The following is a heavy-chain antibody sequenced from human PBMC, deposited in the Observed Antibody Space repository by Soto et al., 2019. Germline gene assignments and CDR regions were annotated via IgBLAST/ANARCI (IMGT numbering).Heavy chain of an antibody. CDR2: IFSNDEK. J-gene: IGHJ5*02. D-gene: IGHD3-3*01. Sequence: SGPTVLNPTENLTLTFTVSGFSLINARMGVSWIRQPPGKALEWLAHIFSNDEKSYSTSLKSRLTISKDTSKSQVVLTMTNMDPVDTATYYCARNYDFWSGSNSFDPWGQGPLVTVSS. V-gene: IGHV2-26*01. CDR1: GFSLINARMG. CDR3: ARNYDFWSGSNSFDP.